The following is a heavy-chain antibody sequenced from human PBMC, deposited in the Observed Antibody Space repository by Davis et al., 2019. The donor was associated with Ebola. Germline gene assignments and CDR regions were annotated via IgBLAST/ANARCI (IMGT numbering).Heavy chain of an antibody. CDR2: ISSSSSYI. V-gene: IGHV3-21*04. CDR1: GFTFSSYA. Sequence: PGGSLRLSCAASGFTFSSYAMSWVRQAPGKGLEWVSSISSSSSYIYYADSVKGRFTISRDNAKNSLYLQMNSLRAEDTAVYYCAKDLDYYGSGSHPNWFDPWGQGTLVTVSS. D-gene: IGHD3-10*01. J-gene: IGHJ5*02. CDR3: AKDLDYYGSGSHPNWFDP.